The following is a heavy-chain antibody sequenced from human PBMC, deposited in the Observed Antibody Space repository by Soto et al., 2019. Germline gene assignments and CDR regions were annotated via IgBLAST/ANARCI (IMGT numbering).Heavy chain of an antibody. J-gene: IGHJ6*02. CDR2: ISVSSSTI. Sequence: PGGSLRLSCAASGFTFSTYNMNWVRQAPGKGLEWVSYISVSSSTIYYTDSVKGRFTISRDNAKNSLYLQMNSLRDEDTAVYYCARDSGFVVVPGLYENYYGMDVWGQGTTVTVSS. D-gene: IGHD2-2*01. CDR3: ARDSGFVVVPGLYENYYGMDV. CDR1: GFTFSTYN. V-gene: IGHV3-48*02.